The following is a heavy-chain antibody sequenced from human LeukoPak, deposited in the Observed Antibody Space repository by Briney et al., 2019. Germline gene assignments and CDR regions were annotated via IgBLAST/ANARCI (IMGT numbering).Heavy chain of an antibody. Sequence: LSGGSLRLSCTASGFTFSNSGMHWVRQAPGRGLEWVAFIRYDGSNEFYVDSVKGRFTISRDNSMNTLNLQMSSLRPEDTAVYYCARSVAGITWFDPWGQGTLVTVSS. CDR3: ARSVAGITWFDP. D-gene: IGHD6-19*01. J-gene: IGHJ5*02. CDR2: IRYDGSNE. V-gene: IGHV3-30*02. CDR1: GFTFSNSG.